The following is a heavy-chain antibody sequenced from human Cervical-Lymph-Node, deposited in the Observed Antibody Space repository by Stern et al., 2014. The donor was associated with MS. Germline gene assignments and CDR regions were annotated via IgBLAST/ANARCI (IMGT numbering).Heavy chain of an antibody. CDR1: GYTFTTYP. CDR3: ARLAYTSGYYGERLHLFDY. CDR2: ISTDTGNP. V-gene: IGHV7-4-1*02. J-gene: IGHJ4*02. Sequence: QLVQSGSELKKPGASVKVSCKASGYTFTTYPMNWVRQAPGQGLEWMGWISTDTGNPTYAQGFTGRFVFSLDTSVSTAYLQINSLKADDTAVYYCARLAYTSGYYGERLHLFDYWGQGTLVAVSS. D-gene: IGHD6-19*01.